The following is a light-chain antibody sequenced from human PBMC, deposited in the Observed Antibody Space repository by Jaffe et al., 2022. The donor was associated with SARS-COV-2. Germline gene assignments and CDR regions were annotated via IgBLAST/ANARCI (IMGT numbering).Light chain of an antibody. J-gene: IGLJ2*01. V-gene: IGLV2-14*01. Sequence: QSALTQPASVSGSPGQSITISCSGTSSDIGGYNYVSWYQQHPGKAPKLIIYEVSNRPSGVPDRFSGSKSGNTASLTISGLQAEDEADYYCSSYTSSSCPFGGGTKLTVL. CDR2: EVS. CDR3: SSYTSSSCP. CDR1: SSDIGGYNY.